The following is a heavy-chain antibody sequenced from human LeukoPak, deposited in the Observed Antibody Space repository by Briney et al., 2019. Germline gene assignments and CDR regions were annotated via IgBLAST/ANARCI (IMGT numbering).Heavy chain of an antibody. D-gene: IGHD3-3*01. Sequence: ASVKVSCKASGGTFSSYAISWVRQAPGQGLEWMGGIIPIFGTANYAQKFQGRVTITADESTSTAYMELSSLRSEDTAVYYCATARITIFGVVSLDAFDIWGQGTMVTVST. CDR3: ATARITIFGVVSLDAFDI. V-gene: IGHV1-69*13. J-gene: IGHJ3*02. CDR2: IIPIFGTA. CDR1: GGTFSSYA.